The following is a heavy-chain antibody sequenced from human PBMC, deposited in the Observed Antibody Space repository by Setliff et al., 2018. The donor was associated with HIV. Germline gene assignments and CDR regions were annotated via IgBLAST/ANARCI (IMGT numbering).Heavy chain of an antibody. D-gene: IGHD3-3*01. CDR3: ARGQTMYGVVIYDAFNV. J-gene: IGHJ3*01. V-gene: IGHV3-21*04. Sequence: GGSLRLSCAASGFIFSGYTMVWVRQAPGKGLEWVSSISSSGNFIYYEDSVKGRFTVSRDNAQNSVYLQMDSLRAEDTALYYCARGQTMYGVVIYDAFNVWGHGTMVTVSS. CDR2: ISSSGNFI. CDR1: GFIFSGYT.